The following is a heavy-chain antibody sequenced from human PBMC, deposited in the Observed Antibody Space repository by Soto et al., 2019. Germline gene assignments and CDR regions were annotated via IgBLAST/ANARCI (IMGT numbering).Heavy chain of an antibody. Sequence: SETLSLTCTVSGGSISSYYWSWIRQPPGKGLEWIGYIYYSGSTNYNPSLKSRVTISVDTSKNQFSLKLSSVTAADTAVYYCARFWGRTSSSWYWGTYYYYGMDVWGQGTTVTVSS. CDR2: IYYSGST. CDR1: GGSISSYY. V-gene: IGHV4-59*01. D-gene: IGHD6-13*01. CDR3: ARFWGRTSSSWYWGTYYYYGMDV. J-gene: IGHJ6*02.